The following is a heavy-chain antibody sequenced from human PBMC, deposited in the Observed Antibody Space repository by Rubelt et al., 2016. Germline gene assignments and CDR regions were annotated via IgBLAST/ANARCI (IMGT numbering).Heavy chain of an antibody. CDR2: IKSKADGGAA. J-gene: IGHJ4*02. CDR3: TTDPNSGSYFRGY. CDR1: GGSVISNSHF. V-gene: IGHV3-15*01. D-gene: IGHD1-26*01. Sequence: LQLQESGPGLVKPSETLSLTCTVSGGSVISNSHFWGWVRQPPGKGLEWVGRIKSKADGGAADYAAPVKGRFTLSRDDSKNTRYLQMNSLKTEDTAVYFCTTDPNSGSYFRGYWGQGSLVTVSS.